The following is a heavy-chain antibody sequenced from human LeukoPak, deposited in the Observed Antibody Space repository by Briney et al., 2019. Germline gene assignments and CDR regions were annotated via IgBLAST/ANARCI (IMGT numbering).Heavy chain of an antibody. D-gene: IGHD5-24*01. J-gene: IGHJ4*02. CDR1: GYTLTELS. CDR2: INPGGGST. Sequence: GASVKVSCKVSGYTLTELSMHWVRQAPGQGLEWMGIINPGGGSTTYAQRFQGRVTMTRDTSTSTVYMELSSLRSEDTAVYYCAKLKEEEYWGQGTLVTVSS. CDR3: AKLKEEEY. V-gene: IGHV1-46*01.